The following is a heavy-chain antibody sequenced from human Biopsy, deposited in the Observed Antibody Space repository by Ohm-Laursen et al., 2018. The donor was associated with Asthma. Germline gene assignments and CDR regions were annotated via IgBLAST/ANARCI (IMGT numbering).Heavy chain of an antibody. D-gene: IGHD6-19*01. CDR2: RIPIFGIA. CDR3: AREMRAGRGNAFDI. J-gene: IGHJ3*02. CDR1: GGTFSSYA. V-gene: IGHV1-69*10. Sequence: ASVKVSCKASGGTFSSYAISWVRQAPGQGLEWMGGRIPIFGIANYAQKFQGRVTITADKSTSTAYMELSSLRSEDTAVYYCAREMRAGRGNAFDIWGQGAMVTVSS.